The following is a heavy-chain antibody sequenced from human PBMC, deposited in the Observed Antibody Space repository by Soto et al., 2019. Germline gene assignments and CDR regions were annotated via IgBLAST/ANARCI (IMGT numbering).Heavy chain of an antibody. CDR3: VRAGHVFDVHYYGMDL. J-gene: IGHJ6*02. D-gene: IGHD3-10*01. CDR1: GFTFNYYS. V-gene: IGHV3-21*01. Sequence: GSLILSGASSGFTFNYYSMDWVRQAPEKGLEWVSSISSSGTYIYYADSVKGRFAISRDNANNVMYLQMDTLRAEDTAVYYCVRAGHVFDVHYYGMDLWGQGTTVTVSS. CDR2: ISSSGTYI.